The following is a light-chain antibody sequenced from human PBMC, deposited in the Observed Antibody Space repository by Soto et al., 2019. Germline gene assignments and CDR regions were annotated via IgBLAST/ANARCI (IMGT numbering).Light chain of an antibody. V-gene: IGKV3-15*01. CDR3: HHYYVWPFT. Sequence: VLTQSQAPLSLSPGDTATLSCRASESLCGFLAWYQQNPGHAPRLLMYGVSTRATGIPARFSGGGSGTVFTLTISRLQPEDSAVYFCHHYYVWPFTSGLGTKLEI. J-gene: IGKJ2*01. CDR1: ESLCGF. CDR2: GVS.